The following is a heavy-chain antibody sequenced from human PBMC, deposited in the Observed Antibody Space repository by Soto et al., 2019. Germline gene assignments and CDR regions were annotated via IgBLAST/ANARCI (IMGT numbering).Heavy chain of an antibody. Sequence: EVQLLESGGGLVQPGGSLRLSCAASGFTFSSYAMSWVRQAPGKGLEWVSAISGSGVSTYYTDSVKGRFTISRDNSKSTLYLQMNSLRAEDTAVDYCAKIAGSSCDLPYDYWGQGTLVTVSS. J-gene: IGHJ4*02. CDR1: GFTFSSYA. V-gene: IGHV3-23*01. CDR3: AKIAGSSCDLPYDY. D-gene: IGHD2-15*01. CDR2: ISGSGVST.